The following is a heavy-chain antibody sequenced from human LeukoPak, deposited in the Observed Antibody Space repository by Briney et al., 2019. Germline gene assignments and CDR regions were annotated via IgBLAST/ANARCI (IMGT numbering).Heavy chain of an antibody. CDR3: ARGYGSY. CDR2: ISTSGNTI. V-gene: IGHV3-48*03. D-gene: IGHD3-10*01. J-gene: IGHJ4*02. CDR1: GLTFNSYE. Sequence: GGSLRLSCAASGLTFNSYEMNWVRQAPGRGLQWLSYISTSGNTINYADSVKGRFTVSRDNAKNSLYLQMNSLRAEDTAVYYCARGYGSYWGQGTLVTVSS.